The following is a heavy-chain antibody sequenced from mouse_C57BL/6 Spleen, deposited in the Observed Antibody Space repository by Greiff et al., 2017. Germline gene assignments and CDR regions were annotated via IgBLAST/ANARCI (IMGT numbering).Heavy chain of an antibody. V-gene: IGHV1-9*01. CDR2: ILPGSGST. CDR1: GYTFTGYW. Sequence: QVQLQQSGAELMKPGASVKLSCKATGYTFTGYWIEWVKQRPGHGLEWIGEILPGSGSTNYNEKFKGKATFTVDTSSNTAYMQLSSLTTEGSAIYCCGGGSQGFAYWGQGTLVTVSA. CDR3: GGGSQGFAY. D-gene: IGHD1-1*02. J-gene: IGHJ3*01.